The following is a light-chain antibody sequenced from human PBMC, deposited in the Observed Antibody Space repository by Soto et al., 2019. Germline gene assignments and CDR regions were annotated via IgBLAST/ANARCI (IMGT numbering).Light chain of an antibody. Sequence: QSLLTQPASVSGSPGQSITISCTGTSSDVGGYDYVSWFQQHPGKAPKLMLHEVSNRPSGISDRFSGSKSGNTASLTISGLQAEDEADYYCSSFTSNRIYVLGHGTKVTVL. V-gene: IGLV2-14*01. CDR2: EVS. CDR3: SSFTSNRIYV. J-gene: IGLJ1*01. CDR1: SSDVGGYDY.